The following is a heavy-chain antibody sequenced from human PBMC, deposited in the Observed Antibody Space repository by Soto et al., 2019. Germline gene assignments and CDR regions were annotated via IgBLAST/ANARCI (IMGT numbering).Heavy chain of an antibody. CDR3: ARQDTAMVTDY. V-gene: IGHV5-51*01. D-gene: IGHD5-18*01. CDR1: GNSFNNW. J-gene: IGHJ4*02. CDR2: IYPGDSDT. Sequence: PGESLKISCKGLGNSFNNWIGWVRQMPGKGLEWVGIIYPGDSDTRYSPSFQGQVTISADKSISTAYLQWSSLKPSDSAMYYCARQDTAMVTDYWGQGTLVTVSS.